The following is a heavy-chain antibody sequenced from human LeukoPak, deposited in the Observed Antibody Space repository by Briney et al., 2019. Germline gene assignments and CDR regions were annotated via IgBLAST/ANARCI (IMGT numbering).Heavy chain of an antibody. CDR1: GFTVSSNH. CDR2: IYSGGST. Sequence: PGGSLRLSCAASGFTVSSNHMSWVRQAPGKGLEWVSVIYSGGSTYYADSVKGRFTISRDNSKNTLYLQMNSLRAEDTAVYYCARKYCSGGSCYWADDYWGQGTLVTVSS. CDR3: ARKYCSGGSCYWADDY. J-gene: IGHJ4*02. D-gene: IGHD2-15*01. V-gene: IGHV3-53*01.